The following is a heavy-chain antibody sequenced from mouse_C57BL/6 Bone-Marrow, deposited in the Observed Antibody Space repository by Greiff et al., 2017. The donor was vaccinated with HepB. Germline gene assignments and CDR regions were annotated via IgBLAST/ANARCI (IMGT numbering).Heavy chain of an antibody. D-gene: IGHD1-1*01. V-gene: IGHV1-81*01. J-gene: IGHJ2*01. CDR3: AREEDYYVFDY. Sequence: VQLQESGAELARPGASVKLSCKASGYTFTSYGISWVKQRTGQGLEWIGEIYPRSGNTYYNEKFKGKATLTADKSSSTAYMELRSLTSEDSAVYFCAREEDYYVFDYWGQGTTLTVSS. CDR1: GYTFTSYG. CDR2: IYPRSGNT.